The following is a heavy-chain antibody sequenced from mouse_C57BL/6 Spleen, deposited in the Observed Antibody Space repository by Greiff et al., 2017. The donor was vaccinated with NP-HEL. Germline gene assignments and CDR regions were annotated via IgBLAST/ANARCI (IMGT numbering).Heavy chain of an antibody. J-gene: IGHJ2*01. CDR2: INPGSGST. CDR1: GYAFTNYL. CDR3: ARETDGYYEDY. V-gene: IGHV1-54*01. D-gene: IGHD2-3*01. Sequence: VQLQQSGAELVRPGTSVKVSCKASGYAFTNYLIEWVKQRPGQGLEWIGVINPGSGSTNYNEKFKGKATLTADKTSSTAYMQLSSLTSEDSAVYFCARETDGYYEDYWGQGTTLTVSS.